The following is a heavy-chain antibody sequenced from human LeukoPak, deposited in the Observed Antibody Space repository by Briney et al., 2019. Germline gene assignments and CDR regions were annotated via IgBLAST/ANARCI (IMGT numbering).Heavy chain of an antibody. D-gene: IGHD3-22*01. CDR2: ISESGDST. V-gene: IGHV3-23*01. Sequence: GGSLRLSCAASGFTFKSYAMNWVRQAPGKGLEWVSSISESGDSTHYADSVKGRFTISRDNSLNTLYLQMNGLTAEDTAVYYCAKDRDTYYYDSAGPGPDAFDIWGQGTMVTV. CDR3: AKDRDTYYYDSAGPGPDAFDI. J-gene: IGHJ3*02. CDR1: GFTFKSYA.